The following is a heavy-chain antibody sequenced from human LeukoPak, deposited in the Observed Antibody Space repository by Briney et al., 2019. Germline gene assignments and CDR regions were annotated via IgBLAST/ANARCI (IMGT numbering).Heavy chain of an antibody. J-gene: IGHJ3*02. CDR3: ARDLYHDSTGYIPAGDAFDI. Sequence: PSETLSLTCTVSGGSISSYYWSWIRQPPGKGLEWIGYIYYSGSTNYIPSLKSRVTISVDTSKNQFSLKLSSVTAADTAVYYCARDLYHDSTGYIPAGDAFDIWGQGTMVTVSS. CDR2: IYYSGST. CDR1: GGSISSYY. D-gene: IGHD3-22*01. V-gene: IGHV4-59*01.